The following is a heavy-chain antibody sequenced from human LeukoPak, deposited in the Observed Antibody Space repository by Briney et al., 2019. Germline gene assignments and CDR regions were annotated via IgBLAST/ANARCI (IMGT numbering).Heavy chain of an antibody. CDR2: INHSGST. V-gene: IGHV4-34*01. CDR1: GGSFSGYY. Sequence: SETLSLTCAVYGGSFSGYYWSWIRQPPGKGLEWIGEINHSGSTNYNPSLKSRVTISVDTSKNQFSLKLSSVTAADTAVYYCARGRRITTFGVVIREGGLDYWGQGTLVTVSS. CDR3: ARGRRITTFGVVIREGGLDY. J-gene: IGHJ4*02. D-gene: IGHD3-3*01.